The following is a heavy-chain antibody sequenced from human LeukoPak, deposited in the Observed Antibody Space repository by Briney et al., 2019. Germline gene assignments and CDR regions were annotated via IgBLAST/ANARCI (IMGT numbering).Heavy chain of an antibody. D-gene: IGHD3-10*01. J-gene: IGHJ4*02. Sequence: ASVKVSCKASGYTFTSYGISWVRQAPGQGLEWMGWIRPYNGNTNYAQNLQGRVTMTTDTSSSTAYMELSSLRSEDTAVYYCARGSLWFGELLYPTFDYWGQGTLVTVSS. V-gene: IGHV1-18*01. CDR2: IRPYNGNT. CDR1: GYTFTSYG. CDR3: ARGSLWFGELLYPTFDY.